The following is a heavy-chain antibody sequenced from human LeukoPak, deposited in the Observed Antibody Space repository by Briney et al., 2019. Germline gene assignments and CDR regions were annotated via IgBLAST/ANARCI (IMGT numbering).Heavy chain of an antibody. CDR3: ARGRDAGSYVDY. D-gene: IGHD3-10*01. Sequence: AGSLRLSCAASGFTFSSYGMHWVRQAPGKGLEWVSSISRTSSYISYADSVKGGVTISRDNAKNSLYLQMNSLRAEDTAVYYCARGRDAGSYVDYWGQGTLVTVSS. CDR2: ISRTSSYI. V-gene: IGHV3-21*01. CDR1: GFTFSSYG. J-gene: IGHJ4*02.